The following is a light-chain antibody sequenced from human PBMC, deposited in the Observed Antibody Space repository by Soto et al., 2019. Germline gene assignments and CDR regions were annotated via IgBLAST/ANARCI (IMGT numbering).Light chain of an antibody. J-gene: IGLJ3*02. CDR1: SSNIGSDY. V-gene: IGLV1-47*01. CDR2: RDI. Sequence: QSVLTQPPSASGTPGQTVTITCSGSSSNIGSDYVFWYQQLPGTAPRLLIYRDIQRPSGVPDRFSGSKSGSSGSLAISALRSEDEAVYFCQTYDNTLSGPVFGGGTKLTVL. CDR3: QTYDNTLSGPV.